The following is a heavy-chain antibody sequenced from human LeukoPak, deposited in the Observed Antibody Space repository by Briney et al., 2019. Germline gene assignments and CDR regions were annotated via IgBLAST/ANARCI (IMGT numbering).Heavy chain of an antibody. D-gene: IGHD3-22*01. J-gene: IGHJ4*02. V-gene: IGHV3-21*01. CDR3: ARLVMIVRAPDY. Sequence: GGSLRLSCAASGFTFSSYSMNWVRQAPGKGLEWVSSISSSSSYIYYADSVKGRFTISRDNAKNSLYLQMNSLRAEDTAVYYCARLVMIVRAPDYWGQGTLVTVSS. CDR1: GFTFSSYS. CDR2: ISSSSSYI.